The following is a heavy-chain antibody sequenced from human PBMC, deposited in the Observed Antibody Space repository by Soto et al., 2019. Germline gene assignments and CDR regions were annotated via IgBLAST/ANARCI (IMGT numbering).Heavy chain of an antibody. Sequence: GETLKISCKGSGYSFTSYWIAWVRQLPGKGLEWMGVIFPRDSDTRYSPSFQGQVTFSVDKSINTAYLHWRSLGASDSAMYYCARQQRMGRIDDWGLGTLVTVSS. CDR1: GYSFTSYW. D-gene: IGHD1-1*01. J-gene: IGHJ4*02. CDR2: IFPRDSDT. V-gene: IGHV5-51*01. CDR3: ARQQRMGRIDD.